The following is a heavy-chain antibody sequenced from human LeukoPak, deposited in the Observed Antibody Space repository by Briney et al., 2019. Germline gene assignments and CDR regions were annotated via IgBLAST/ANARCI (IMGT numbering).Heavy chain of an antibody. CDR2: IYYSGST. J-gene: IGHJ4*02. CDR3: ARSRGYSYGTTFLDY. D-gene: IGHD5-18*01. V-gene: IGHV4-59*12. CDR1: GGSISSYY. Sequence: SETLSLTCTVSGGSISSYYWSWIRQPPGKGLEWIGYIYYSGSTNYNPSLKSRVTISVDTSKNQFSLKLSSVTAADTAVYYCARSRGYSYGTTFLDYWGQGTLVTVSS.